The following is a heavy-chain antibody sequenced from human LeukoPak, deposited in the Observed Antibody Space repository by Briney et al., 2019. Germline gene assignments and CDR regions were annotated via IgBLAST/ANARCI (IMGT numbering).Heavy chain of an antibody. CDR2: ISSDGGTK. CDR3: VPRSRGMDV. D-gene: IGHD3-10*01. V-gene: IGHV3-30*03. J-gene: IGHJ6*02. CDR1: KFTFSNYG. Sequence: GGSLRLSCTASKFTFSNYGMQWVRQAPGKGLEWVAAISSDGGTKYYADSVKGRFTLSRDNSKNTLYLQMNSLRAEDTAVYYCVPRSRGMDVWGQGTTVIVSS.